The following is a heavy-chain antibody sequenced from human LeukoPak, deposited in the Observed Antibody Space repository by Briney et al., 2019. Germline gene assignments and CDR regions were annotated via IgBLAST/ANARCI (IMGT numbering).Heavy chain of an antibody. CDR1: GGSFSGYY. CDR2: INHSGST. CDR3: ARRITIFEVLYWYFDL. Sequence: SETLSLTCAVYGGSFSGYYWSWIRQPPGKGLEWIGEINHSGSTNYNPSLKSRVTISVDTSKNQFSLKLSSVTAADTAVYYCARRITIFEVLYWYFDLWGRGTLVTVSS. J-gene: IGHJ2*01. D-gene: IGHD3-3*01. V-gene: IGHV4-34*01.